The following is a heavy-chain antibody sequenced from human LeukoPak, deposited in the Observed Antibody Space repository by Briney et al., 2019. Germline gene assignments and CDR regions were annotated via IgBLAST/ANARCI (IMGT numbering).Heavy chain of an antibody. CDR1: GHTFTGYY. D-gene: IGHD3-22*01. V-gene: IGHV1-2*02. CDR2: INPNTGGT. J-gene: IGHJ4*02. Sequence: GASVKVSCKASGHTFTGYYIHWVRQAPGQGLEWMGWINPNTGGTNYAQKFQSRVTMTRDTSISTANMELSRLRSDDTAVYFCATSIGDYYDSSALDYWGQGTLVTVSS. CDR3: ATSIGDYYDSSALDY.